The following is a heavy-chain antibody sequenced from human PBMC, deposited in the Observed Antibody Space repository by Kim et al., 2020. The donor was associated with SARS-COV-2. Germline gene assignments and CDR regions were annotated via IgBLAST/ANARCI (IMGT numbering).Heavy chain of an antibody. V-gene: IGHV3-30*04. CDR3: AREPTVVTPEPYFQH. D-gene: IGHD4-17*01. Sequence: GGSLRLSCAASGFTFSSYAMHWVRQAPGKGLEWVAVISYDGSNKYYADSVKGRFTISRDNSKNTLYLQMNSLRAEDTAVYYCAREPTVVTPEPYFQHWGQGTLVTVSS. CDR2: ISYDGSNK. CDR1: GFTFSSYA. J-gene: IGHJ1*01.